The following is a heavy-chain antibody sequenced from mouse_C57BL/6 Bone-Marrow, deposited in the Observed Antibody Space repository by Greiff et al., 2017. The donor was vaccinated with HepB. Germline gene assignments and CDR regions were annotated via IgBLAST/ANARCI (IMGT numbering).Heavy chain of an antibody. CDR3: ATETAQAYYFDY. Sequence: EVQLQQSGAELVRPGASVKLSCTASGFNIKDDYMHWVKQRPEQGLEWIGWIDPENGDTEYASKFQGKATITADTSSNTAYLQLSSLTSEDTAVYYCATETAQAYYFDYWCQGTTLTVSA. CDR2: IDPENGDT. J-gene: IGHJ2*01. CDR1: GFNIKDDY. V-gene: IGHV14-4*01. D-gene: IGHD3-2*02.